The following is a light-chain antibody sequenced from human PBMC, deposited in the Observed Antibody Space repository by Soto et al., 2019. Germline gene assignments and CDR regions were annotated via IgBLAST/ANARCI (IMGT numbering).Light chain of an antibody. Sequence: DIQMTQAPCTLSASVGDRVTITCRASQSISSWLAWYQQKPGKAPKVLIYAASNLQSGVPPRFSGSGSGTDFTLTISSLQPEDFAVYYCQQDYNLPGTFGQGTKVDI. CDR2: AAS. CDR3: QQDYNLPGT. V-gene: IGKV1-5*01. CDR1: QSISSW. J-gene: IGKJ1*01.